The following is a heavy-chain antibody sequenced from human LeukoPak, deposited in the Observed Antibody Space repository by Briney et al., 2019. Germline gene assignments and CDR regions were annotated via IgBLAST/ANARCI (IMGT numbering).Heavy chain of an antibody. CDR2: IYHSGST. Sequence: SETLSLTCDVSGGSISSGGYSWSWIRQPPGKGLEWIGYIYHSGSTYHNPSLKSRVTISVDRSKNQLSPKLRSVTAADTAVYYCARGVVTAIVDYFDYWGQGTLVTVSS. CDR3: ARGVVTAIVDYFDY. J-gene: IGHJ4*02. V-gene: IGHV4-30-2*01. D-gene: IGHD2-21*02. CDR1: GGSISSGGYS.